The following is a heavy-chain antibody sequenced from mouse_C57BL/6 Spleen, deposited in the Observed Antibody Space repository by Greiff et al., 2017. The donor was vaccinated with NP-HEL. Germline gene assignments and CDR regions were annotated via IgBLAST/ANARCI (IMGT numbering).Heavy chain of an antibody. Sequence: QVQLKQSGAELVRPGTSVKVSCKASGYAFTNYLIEWVKQRPGQGLEWIGVINPGSGSTNYNEKFKGKATFTADTSSNTAYMQLSSLTTEDSAIYYCARKGYYYAMDYWGQGTSVTVSS. CDR1: GYAFTNYL. J-gene: IGHJ4*01. V-gene: IGHV1-54*02. CDR2: INPGSGST. D-gene: IGHD3-3*01. CDR3: ARKGYYYAMDY.